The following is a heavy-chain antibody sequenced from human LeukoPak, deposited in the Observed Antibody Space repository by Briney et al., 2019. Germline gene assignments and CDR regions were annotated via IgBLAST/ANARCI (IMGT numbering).Heavy chain of an antibody. V-gene: IGHV3-23*01. CDR3: AKAGSGSYYGMESHFDY. D-gene: IGHD1-26*01. J-gene: IGHJ4*02. CDR1: GFTFSSYA. CDR2: ISGSGGST. Sequence: GGSLRLSCAASGFTFSSYAMSWVRQAPGKGLEWVSAISGSGGSTYYADSVKGRFTIPRDNSKNTLYLQMNSLRAEDTAVYYCAKAGSGSYYGMESHFDYWGQGTLVTVSS.